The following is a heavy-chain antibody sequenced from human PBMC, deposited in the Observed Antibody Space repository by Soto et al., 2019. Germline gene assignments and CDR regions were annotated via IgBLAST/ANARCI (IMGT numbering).Heavy chain of an antibody. CDR1: GGTFSSYA. V-gene: IGHV1-69*06. J-gene: IGHJ4*02. CDR3: ASWKRIAAAGTDY. CDR2: IIPIFGTA. D-gene: IGHD6-13*01. Sequence: ASVKVSCKASGGTFSSYAIGWVRQAPGQGLEWMGGIIPIFGTANYAQKFQGRVTITADKSTSTAYMELSSLRSEDTAVYYCASWKRIAAAGTDYWGQGTLVTVSS.